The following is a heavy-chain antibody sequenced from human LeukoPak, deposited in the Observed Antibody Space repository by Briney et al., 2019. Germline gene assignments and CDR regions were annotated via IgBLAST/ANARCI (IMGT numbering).Heavy chain of an antibody. CDR2: IFYSGNT. CDR1: GGSISSSSYY. J-gene: IGHJ4*02. V-gene: IGHV4-39*01. Sequence: SETLSLTCTVSGGSISSSSYYWGWIRQPPGKGLEWIGSIFYSGNTYDNPSLKSRVTISVDTSKNQFSLKLNSVTAADTAVYYCARHRSKWLQSSFDYWGQGTLVTVSS. D-gene: IGHD5-24*01. CDR3: ARHRSKWLQSSFDY.